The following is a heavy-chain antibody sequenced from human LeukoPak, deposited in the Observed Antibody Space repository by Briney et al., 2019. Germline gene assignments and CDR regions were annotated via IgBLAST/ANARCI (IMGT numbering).Heavy chain of an antibody. CDR1: GYTFTGYY. CDR3: ARDAVEWFGELLFDY. V-gene: IGHV1-2*02. Sequence: ASVKVSCKASGYTFTGYYMHWVRQAPGQGLEWMGWINPNSGGTNYAQKFQGRVTMTRDTSISTAYMELSRLRSDDTAVYYCARDAVEWFGELLFDYWGQGTLVTVSS. J-gene: IGHJ4*02. CDR2: INPNSGGT. D-gene: IGHD3-10*01.